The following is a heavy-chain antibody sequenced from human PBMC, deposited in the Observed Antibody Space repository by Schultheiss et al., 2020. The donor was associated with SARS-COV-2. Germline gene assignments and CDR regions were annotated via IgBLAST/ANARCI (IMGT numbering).Heavy chain of an antibody. D-gene: IGHD5-18*01. CDR2: ISGSGRST. Sequence: GGSLRLSCAASGFTFSSYAMSWVRQAPGRGLEWASSISGSGRSTYYADSTKGRFTISRDNSKNTLYLQMDSLRAEDTAVYYCARVEVVPAAMWIHDAFDIWGQGTMVTVSS. CDR1: GFTFSSYA. V-gene: IGHV3-23*01. J-gene: IGHJ3*02. CDR3: ARVEVVPAAMWIHDAFDI.